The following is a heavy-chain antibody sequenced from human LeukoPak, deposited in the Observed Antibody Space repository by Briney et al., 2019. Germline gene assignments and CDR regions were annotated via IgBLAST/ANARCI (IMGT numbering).Heavy chain of an antibody. CDR1: GGSISSYY. Sequence: SETLSLTCTVFGGSISSYYWSWIRQSAGKGLEWIGRIYISGSTNYNPSLKSRVTMSVDTSKNQFSLKLTSVTAADTAVYCCAREVVDATPSRDYYYYMDVWGKGTTVTVSS. CDR2: IYISGST. V-gene: IGHV4-4*07. J-gene: IGHJ6*03. CDR3: AREVVDATPSRDYYYYMDV. D-gene: IGHD2-15*01.